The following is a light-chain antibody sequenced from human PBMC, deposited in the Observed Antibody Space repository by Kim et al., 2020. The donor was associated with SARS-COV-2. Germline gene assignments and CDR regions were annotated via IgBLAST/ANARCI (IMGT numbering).Light chain of an antibody. CDR1: ALPKQY. CDR3: QSADSSGTYNWV. V-gene: IGLV3-25*03. CDR2: KDT. J-gene: IGLJ3*02. Sequence: SYELTQPPSVSVSPGQTARITCSGDALPKQYVYWYQQKPGQAPVMVIYKDTERPSGIPERFSGSSSGTTVTLTISRVQAEDEADYHCQSADSSGTYNWVFGGGTKLTVL.